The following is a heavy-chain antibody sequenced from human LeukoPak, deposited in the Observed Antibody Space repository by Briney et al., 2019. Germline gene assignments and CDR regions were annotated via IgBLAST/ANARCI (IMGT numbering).Heavy chain of an antibody. Sequence: SETLSLTCTVSGVSISSYFWSWIRQPAGKGPEWIGRIYISGSTNYNPSLKSRVTMSVDTSKNQFSLKLSSVTAADTAVYYCARDNTPTVYDSSGYLVYWGQGTLVTVSS. J-gene: IGHJ4*02. CDR3: ARDNTPTVYDSSGYLVY. CDR1: GVSISSYF. D-gene: IGHD3-22*01. V-gene: IGHV4-4*07. CDR2: IYISGST.